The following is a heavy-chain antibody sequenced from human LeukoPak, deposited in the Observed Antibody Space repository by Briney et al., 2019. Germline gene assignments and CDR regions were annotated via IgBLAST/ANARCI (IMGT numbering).Heavy chain of an antibody. J-gene: IGHJ3*02. CDR3: ARGGWRPDLRYFDYDALDI. CDR1: GYTFTSYG. V-gene: IGHV1-18*01. Sequence: ASVKVSCTASGYTFTSYGISWVRQAPGQGLEWMGWISAYKGNTNYAQKLQGRVAMTTDTSTSTAYMELRSLRSDDTAVYYCARGGWRPDLRYFDYDALDIWGQGTMVTVSS. CDR2: ISAYKGNT. D-gene: IGHD3-9*01.